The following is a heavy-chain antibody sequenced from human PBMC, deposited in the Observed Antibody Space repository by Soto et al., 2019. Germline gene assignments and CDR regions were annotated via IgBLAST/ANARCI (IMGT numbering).Heavy chain of an antibody. Sequence: SETLSLTCTVSGGSISSGDYYWSWIRQPPGKVLEWIGYIYYSGSTYYNTSLKSRVTIXAXXSXKXFXLXXXSVTXADTALYYCARGVTMIVTLDYWGQGTLVTVSS. CDR1: GGSISSGDYY. D-gene: IGHD3-22*01. CDR2: IYYSGST. CDR3: ARGVTMIVTLDY. J-gene: IGHJ4*02. V-gene: IGHV4-30-4*01.